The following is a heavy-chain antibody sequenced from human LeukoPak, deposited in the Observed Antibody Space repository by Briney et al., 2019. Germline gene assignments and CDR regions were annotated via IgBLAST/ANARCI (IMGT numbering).Heavy chain of an antibody. Sequence: GASVKVSCKASGGTFNNNAINWVRQAPGQGLEWVGRIIPILDLTNYAEKFQDRVTITADKSTNTAYMELSSLRSEDTAVYYCAGDRTGQYFDFWGQGTLLTVSS. CDR2: IIPILDLT. J-gene: IGHJ4*02. CDR1: GGTFNNNA. CDR3: AGDRTGQYFDF. V-gene: IGHV1-69*04. D-gene: IGHD3/OR15-3a*01.